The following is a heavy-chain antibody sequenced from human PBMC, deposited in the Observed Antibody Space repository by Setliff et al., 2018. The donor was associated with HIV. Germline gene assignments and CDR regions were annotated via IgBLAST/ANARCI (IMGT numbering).Heavy chain of an antibody. V-gene: IGHV4-59*08. CDR1: GGSISSYY. CDR2: IYYSGST. CDR3: ARLSTPTYYNFWSGLLDWYFDL. Sequence: SETLSLTCTVSGGSISSYYWSWIRQPPGKGLEWIGYIYYSGSTNYNPSLKSRVTISVDTSKNQFSLKLSSVTAADTAVYYCARLSTPTYYNFWSGLLDWYFDLWGRGTLVTVSS. D-gene: IGHD3-3*01. J-gene: IGHJ2*01.